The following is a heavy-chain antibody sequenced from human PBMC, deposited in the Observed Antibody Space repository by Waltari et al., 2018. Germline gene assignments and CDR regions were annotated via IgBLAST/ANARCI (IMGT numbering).Heavy chain of an antibody. V-gene: IGHV3-74*01. CDR3: ARDAYNWNYSAFDI. CDR2: INSDGSST. CDR1: GFPFSSYW. Sequence: EVQLVESGGGLVQPGGSLRLACAASGFPFSSYWMHWVRQAPGKGLVWVSRINSDGSSTSYADSVKGRFTISRDNAKNTLYLQMNSLRAEDTAVYYCARDAYNWNYSAFDIWGQGTMVTVSS. J-gene: IGHJ3*02. D-gene: IGHD1-7*01.